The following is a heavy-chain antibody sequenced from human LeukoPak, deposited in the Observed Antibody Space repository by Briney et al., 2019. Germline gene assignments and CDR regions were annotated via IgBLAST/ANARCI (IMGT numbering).Heavy chain of an antibody. D-gene: IGHD2-15*01. V-gene: IGHV1-69*05. Sequence: GASVKVSCKASGGTFSSYAISWVRQAPGQGLEWMGGIIPIFGTANYAQKFQGRVTITRDTSASTAYMELSSLRSEDTAVYYCARDLWDDYCSGGSCPADYWGQGTLVTVSS. J-gene: IGHJ4*02. CDR2: IIPIFGTA. CDR3: ARDLWDDYCSGGSCPADY. CDR1: GGTFSSYA.